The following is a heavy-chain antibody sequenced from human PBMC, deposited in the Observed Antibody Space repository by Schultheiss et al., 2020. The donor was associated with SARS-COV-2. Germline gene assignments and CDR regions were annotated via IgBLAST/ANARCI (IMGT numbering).Heavy chain of an antibody. CDR1: GFTFSSYA. J-gene: IGHJ4*02. D-gene: IGHD3-3*01. CDR3: AREGSYDFWSGFDFDY. CDR2: IWYDGSNK. V-gene: IGHV3-33*08. Sequence: GESLKISCAASGFTFSSYAMHWVRQAPGKGLEWVAVIWYDGSNKYYADSVKGRFTISRDNSKNTLYLQMNSLRAEDTAVYYCAREGSYDFWSGFDFDYWGQGTLVTVSS.